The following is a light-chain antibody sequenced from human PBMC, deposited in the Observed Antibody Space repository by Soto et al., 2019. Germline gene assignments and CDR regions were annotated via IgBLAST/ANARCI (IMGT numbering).Light chain of an antibody. Sequence: EIVLTQSPGTLSLSPGERATLSCRASQTVGTHLLAWYQQKPAQAPRLLIHGASGRASGIPDRFSGSGSGADGTLTISSLGVAGFAVEYWQHYGSSPRYTFGQGTKLDIK. CDR2: GAS. J-gene: IGKJ2*01. CDR1: QTVGTHL. V-gene: IGKV3-20*01. CDR3: QHYGSSPRYT.